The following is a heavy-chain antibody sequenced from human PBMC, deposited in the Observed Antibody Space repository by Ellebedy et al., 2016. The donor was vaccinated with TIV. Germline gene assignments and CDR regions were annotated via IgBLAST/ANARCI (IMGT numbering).Heavy chain of an antibody. J-gene: IGHJ5*02. Sequence: PGGSLRLSCEASGFAFSTYSMIRVRQAPGKGLEWVSSISGNTKYIYYADSVKGRFTISRDNARNSLYLEMKSLRAEDTGVYYCARPGGQSSDRKGSWGQGTMVTVSS. CDR2: ISGNTKYI. V-gene: IGHV3-21*03. CDR1: GFAFSTYS. CDR3: ARPGGQSSDRKGS. D-gene: IGHD6-25*01.